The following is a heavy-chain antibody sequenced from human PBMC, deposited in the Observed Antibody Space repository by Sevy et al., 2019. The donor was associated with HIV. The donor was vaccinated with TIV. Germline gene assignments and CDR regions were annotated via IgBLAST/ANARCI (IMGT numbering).Heavy chain of an antibody. CDR2: IKQDGSEK. V-gene: IGHV3-7*01. Sequence: GGSLRLSCAGSGFTFNSYWMTWVRQAPGKGLEWVANIKQDGSEKYYVDSVKGRFTISRDNAKNSLYLQMNSLRAEDTAVYYCTRDNPVGTYWGQGTLVTVSS. D-gene: IGHD1-1*01. CDR3: TRDNPVGTY. J-gene: IGHJ4*02. CDR1: GFTFNSYW.